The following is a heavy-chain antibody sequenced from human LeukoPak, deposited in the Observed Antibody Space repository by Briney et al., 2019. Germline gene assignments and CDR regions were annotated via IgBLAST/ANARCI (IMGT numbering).Heavy chain of an antibody. CDR3: ARHYYSDPFDY. D-gene: IGHD4-17*01. Sequence: SETLSLTCAVYGGSFSAYYWSWIRQPPGKGLEWIGYIDYSGSTNYNPSLKSRVSISVDTSKNQFSLKLSSVTAADTAVYYCARHYYSDPFDYWGQGTLVTVSS. CDR2: IDYSGST. V-gene: IGHV4-59*01. CDR1: GGSFSAYY. J-gene: IGHJ4*02.